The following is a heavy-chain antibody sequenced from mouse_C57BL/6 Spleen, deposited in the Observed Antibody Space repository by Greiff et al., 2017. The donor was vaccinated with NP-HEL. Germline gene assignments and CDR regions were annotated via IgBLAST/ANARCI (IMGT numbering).Heavy chain of an antibody. V-gene: IGHV1-74*01. CDR1: GYTFTSYW. Sequence: QVQLQQPGAELVKPGASVKVSCKASGYTFTSYWMHWVKQRPGQGLEWIGRIHPSDGDTNYNQKFKGKATLTVDKSSSTAYMQLSSLTSEDSAVYYCALVRCWYCEVWGTGTTVTVAS. CDR2: IHPSDGDT. J-gene: IGHJ1*03. CDR3: ALVRCWYCEV. D-gene: IGHD2-2*01.